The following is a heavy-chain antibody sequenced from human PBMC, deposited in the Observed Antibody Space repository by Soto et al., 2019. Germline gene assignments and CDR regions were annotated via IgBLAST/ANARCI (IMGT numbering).Heavy chain of an antibody. J-gene: IGHJ6*02. CDR2: IVVGSGNT. CDR1: GFTFTSSA. D-gene: IGHD3-3*01. V-gene: IGHV1-58*01. CDR3: AADGGDFWSGYYTAYYYYGTDV. Sequence: SVKVSCKASGFTFTSSAVQWVRQARGQRLEWIGWIVVGSGNTNYAQKFQERVTITRDMSTSTAYMELSSLRSEDTAVYYCAADGGDFWSGYYTAYYYYGTDVWGQGTTVTVSS.